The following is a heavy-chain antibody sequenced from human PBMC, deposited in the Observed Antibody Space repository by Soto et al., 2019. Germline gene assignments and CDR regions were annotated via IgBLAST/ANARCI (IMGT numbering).Heavy chain of an antibody. Sequence: GGSLRLSCAAYGFTFDDYAMHWVRQVPGKGLEWVSGINWNSGSIGYGDSVKGRFAISRDNAKNSLHLQMNSLSAEDTAFYYCVKDESINCYSGHFRHCGQGTLFTVSS. D-gene: IGHD2-15*01. J-gene: IGHJ1*01. CDR2: INWNSGSI. CDR3: VKDESINCYSGHFRH. CDR1: GFTFDDYA. V-gene: IGHV3-9*01.